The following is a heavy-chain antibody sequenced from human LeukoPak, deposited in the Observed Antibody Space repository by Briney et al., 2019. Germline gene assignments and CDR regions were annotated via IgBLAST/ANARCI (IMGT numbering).Heavy chain of an antibody. Sequence: GGSLRLSCAASAFTFRSFGTRWVRQAPGKGLEWVAFISSDGGNVYYADSVNGRFSISRDNFKATLYLQMNSLRPEDTAVYYCAKGQQGHMWLDNWGQGTLVIVSS. CDR3: AKGQQGHMWLDN. CDR2: ISSDGGNV. D-gene: IGHD6-13*01. J-gene: IGHJ4*02. CDR1: AFTFRSFG. V-gene: IGHV3-30*18.